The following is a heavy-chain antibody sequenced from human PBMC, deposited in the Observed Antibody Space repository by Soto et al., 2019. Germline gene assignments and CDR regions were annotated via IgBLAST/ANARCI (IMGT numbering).Heavy chain of an antibody. CDR2: IYPGDSDT. Sequence: PGESLKISCKGSGYSFTSYWIGWVRQMPGKGLEWMGIIYPGDSDTRYSPYFQGQDTISADKSISTAYLQWSSLKASDTAMYYCARSSMIFGVAHNWFDPWGQGTLVTVSS. V-gene: IGHV5-51*01. CDR3: ARSSMIFGVAHNWFDP. CDR1: GYSFTSYW. D-gene: IGHD3-3*01. J-gene: IGHJ5*02.